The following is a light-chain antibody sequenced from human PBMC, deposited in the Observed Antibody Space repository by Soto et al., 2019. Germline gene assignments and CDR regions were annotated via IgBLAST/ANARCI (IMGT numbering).Light chain of an antibody. V-gene: IGKV3-15*01. J-gene: IGKJ4*01. CDR3: QQSILWPHP. CDR1: QSVSSN. Sequence: QSPATLSVYTGERATLSCRASQSVSSNLAWYQQKPGQAPSLLIYGASTRATGTPARFSGSGSGTEFTLTISSLQSEDFAVYCCQQSILWPHPFGGGTKV. CDR2: GAS.